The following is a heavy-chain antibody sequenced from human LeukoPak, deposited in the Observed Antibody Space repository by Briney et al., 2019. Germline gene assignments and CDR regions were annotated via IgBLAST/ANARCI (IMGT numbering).Heavy chain of an antibody. CDR1: GYTFARYY. CDR3: ARGGYYDSSGSFDP. Sequence: GASVKVSRKASGYTFARYYIHWVRQAPGQGLEWMGILNPSGGSTRYAQKFQGRVTMTRDTSTSTVYMELSSLRSDDTAVYYCARGGYYDSSGSFDPWGQGTLVTVSS. D-gene: IGHD3-22*01. J-gene: IGHJ5*02. CDR2: LNPSGGST. V-gene: IGHV1-46*01.